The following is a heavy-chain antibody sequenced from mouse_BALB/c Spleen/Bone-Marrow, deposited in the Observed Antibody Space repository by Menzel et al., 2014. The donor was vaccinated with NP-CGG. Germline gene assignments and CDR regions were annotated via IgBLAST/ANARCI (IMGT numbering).Heavy chain of an antibody. CDR1: GYTFTSYT. Sequence: VQVVESGAELARPGASVKMSCKASGYTFTSYTMHWVKQRPGQGLEWIGYINPSSGYTNYNQKFKDKATLTADTSSSTAYRQLGSRTSEEAAGEYCGGEVDGKRFAYGGQGTLVTVSA. CDR3: GGEVDGKRFAY. CDR2: INPSSGYT. J-gene: IGHJ3*01. D-gene: IGHD2-1*01. V-gene: IGHV1-4*01.